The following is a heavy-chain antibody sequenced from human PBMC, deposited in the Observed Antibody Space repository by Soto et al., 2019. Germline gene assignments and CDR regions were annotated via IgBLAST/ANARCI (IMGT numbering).Heavy chain of an antibody. Sequence: PGGSLRLSCAASGFTFIMYWMHWVRQVPGKGPEWVSRINDDGISTNYADSVKGRFTISRDNAKNTLYLQMNALRVEDTAVYYCTRGPRSTSTGTGAFWGQGTLVTVSS. V-gene: IGHV3-74*01. D-gene: IGHD1-1*01. CDR2: INDDGIST. J-gene: IGHJ4*02. CDR1: GFTFIMYW. CDR3: TRGPRSTSTGTGAF.